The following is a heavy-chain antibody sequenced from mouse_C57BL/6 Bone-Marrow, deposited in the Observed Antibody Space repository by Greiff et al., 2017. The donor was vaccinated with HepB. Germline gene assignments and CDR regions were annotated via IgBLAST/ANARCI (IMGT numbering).Heavy chain of an antibody. CDR2: INPGSGGT. CDR1: GYAFTNYL. J-gene: IGHJ4*01. CDR3: ARRDYYGSSSLYYAMDY. Sequence: QVQLQQSGAELVRPGPSVKVSCKASGYAFTNYLIEWVKQRPGQGLEWIGVINPGSGGTNYNEKFKGKATLTADKSSSTAYMQLSSLTSEDSAVYFCARRDYYGSSSLYYAMDYWGQGTSVTVSS. V-gene: IGHV1-54*01. D-gene: IGHD1-1*01.